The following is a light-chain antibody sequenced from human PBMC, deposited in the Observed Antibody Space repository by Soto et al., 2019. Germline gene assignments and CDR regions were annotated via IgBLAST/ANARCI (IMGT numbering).Light chain of an antibody. Sequence: QSVVTQEPSLTVSPGGPVTLTCGSSTGAVTNGHYPYWFQQKPGQALRTLIYDTTNRHSWTPARFSGSLLGGKAALTLSGAQPEDEAEYYCLLSYNGPYVFGTGTKVTVL. CDR3: LLSYNGPYV. V-gene: IGLV7-46*01. CDR2: DTT. CDR1: TGAVTNGHY. J-gene: IGLJ1*01.